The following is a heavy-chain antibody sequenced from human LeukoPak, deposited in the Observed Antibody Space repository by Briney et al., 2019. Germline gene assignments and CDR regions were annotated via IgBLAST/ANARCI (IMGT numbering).Heavy chain of an antibody. CDR1: GGSISSSSYY. D-gene: IGHD1-26*01. J-gene: IGHJ3*02. CDR3: ARTDIYYPYDTFDI. V-gene: IGHV4-39*07. Sequence: SETLSLTCTVSGGSISSSSYYWGWIRQPPGKGLEWIGNIYFGGSTYYNPSLNSRVTISIDSSKKHFSLKLSSVTAADTAVYYCARTDIYYPYDTFDIWGQGTMVTVSS. CDR2: IYFGGST.